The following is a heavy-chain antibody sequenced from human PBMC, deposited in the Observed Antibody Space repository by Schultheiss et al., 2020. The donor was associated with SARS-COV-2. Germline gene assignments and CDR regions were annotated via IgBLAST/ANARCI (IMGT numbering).Heavy chain of an antibody. V-gene: IGHV4-38-2*01. Sequence: SETLSLTCAVSGYSISSGYYWGWIRQPPGKGLEWIGSIYHSGSTYYNPSLKSRVTISVDTSKNQFSLKLSSVTAADTAVYYCARGGPLPAAIYRHWGQGTRVTVSS. J-gene: IGHJ1*01. CDR3: ARGGPLPAAIYRH. D-gene: IGHD2-2*02. CDR1: GYSISSGYY. CDR2: IYHSGST.